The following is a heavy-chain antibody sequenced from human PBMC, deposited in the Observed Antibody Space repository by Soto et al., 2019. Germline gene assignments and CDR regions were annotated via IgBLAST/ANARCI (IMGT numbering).Heavy chain of an antibody. CDR1: GGTSTIYT. CDR2: IVPTLRIT. Sequence: QVQLVQSGAEVKKPGASLRVSCETSGGTSTIYTITWVRQAPGQGLQWMGRIVPTLRITNYAKEFQGRLTIPADSTTSTADHAQTSLTSEATAVYYCATENYGAGRVGVHSSGQGTLVPVSS. D-gene: IGHD3-16*01. V-gene: IGHV1-69*02. CDR3: ATENYGAGRVGVHS. J-gene: IGHJ4*02.